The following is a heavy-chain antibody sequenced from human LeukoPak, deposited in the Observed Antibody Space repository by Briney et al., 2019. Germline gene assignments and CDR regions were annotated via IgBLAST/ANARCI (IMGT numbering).Heavy chain of an antibody. CDR1: GFTFSSYS. CDR3: ARVNSAYYDFWSGYYSSNAFDI. Sequence: SGGSLRLSCAASGFTFSSYSMNWVRQAPGKGLEWVSSISSSSSYIYYADSVKGRFTISIDNAKNSLYLQMNSLRAEDTAVYYCARVNSAYYDFWSGYYSSNAFDIWGQGTMVTVSS. D-gene: IGHD3-3*01. J-gene: IGHJ3*02. V-gene: IGHV3-21*01. CDR2: ISSSSSYI.